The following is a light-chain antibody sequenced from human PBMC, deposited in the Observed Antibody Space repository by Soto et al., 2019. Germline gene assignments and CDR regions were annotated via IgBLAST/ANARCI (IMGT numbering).Light chain of an antibody. CDR3: SSYAGSNAVV. J-gene: IGLJ2*01. V-gene: IGLV2-8*01. CDR1: SSDVGGYNY. CDR2: EVS. Sequence: QSVLTQPPSASGSPGQSVTISCTGTSSDVGGYNYVSWYQQHPGKAPKLMIYEVSKRPSGVPDRFSGSKSGNTSSLTVSGLQAEDDADYYCSSYAGSNAVVFGGGTKLTV.